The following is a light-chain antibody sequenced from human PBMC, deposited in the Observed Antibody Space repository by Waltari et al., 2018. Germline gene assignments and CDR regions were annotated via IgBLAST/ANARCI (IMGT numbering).Light chain of an antibody. Sequence: DIQMTQSPSTLSASVGDRVTITCRASQSTSTWLAWYQQKPGKAPKILIYDASTLERGVPSKFSGSGSGTEFTLTISSLQPDDFATYYCQQYNSFSGTFGQGTEVEIK. V-gene: IGKV1-5*01. J-gene: IGKJ1*01. CDR1: QSTSTW. CDR3: QQYNSFSGT. CDR2: DAS.